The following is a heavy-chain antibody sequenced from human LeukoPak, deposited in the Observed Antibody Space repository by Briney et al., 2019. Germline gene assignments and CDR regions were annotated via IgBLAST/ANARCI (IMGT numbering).Heavy chain of an antibody. CDR3: ARSLVGATLLDF. J-gene: IGHJ4*02. CDR1: GGTFSSYA. V-gene: IGHV1-69*13. CDR2: IIPIFGTA. D-gene: IGHD1-26*01. Sequence: ASVKVSCKASGGTFSSYAISWVRQAPGQGLEWMGGIIPIFGTANYAQKFQGRVTITADESTSTAYMELSSLRSEDTAVYYCARSLVGATLLDFWGQGTLVTVSS.